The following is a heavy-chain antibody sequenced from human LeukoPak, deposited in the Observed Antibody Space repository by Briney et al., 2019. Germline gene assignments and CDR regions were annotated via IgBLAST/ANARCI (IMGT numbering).Heavy chain of an antibody. CDR3: ARWRTTYLDY. D-gene: IGHD1/OR15-1a*01. V-gene: IGHV1-46*01. J-gene: IGHJ4*02. CDR1: GYTFTNYY. Sequence: ASVKVSCKASGYTFTNYYIHWVRQAPGQGLEWMGIINPSGGSTNYAQKFQGRVTMTTDTSTITVYIEVSSLRSEDTAVYYCARWRTTYLDYWGQGTLVTVSS. CDR2: INPSGGST.